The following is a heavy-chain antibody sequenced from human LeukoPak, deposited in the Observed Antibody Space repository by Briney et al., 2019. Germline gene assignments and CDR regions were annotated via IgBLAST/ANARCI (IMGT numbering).Heavy chain of an antibody. D-gene: IGHD5-18*01. CDR3: ARQGYSYAHFDP. Sequence: SETLSLTCTVSGGSISSSSYYWGWIRQPPGKGLEWIGSIYYSGSTYYNPSLKSRVTISVDTSKNQFSLKLCSVTAADTAVYYCARQGYSYAHFDPWGQGTLVTVSS. V-gene: IGHV4-39*01. CDR1: GGSISSSSYY. J-gene: IGHJ5*02. CDR2: IYYSGST.